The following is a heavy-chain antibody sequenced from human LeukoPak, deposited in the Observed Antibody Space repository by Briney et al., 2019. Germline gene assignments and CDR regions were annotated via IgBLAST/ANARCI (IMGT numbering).Heavy chain of an antibody. D-gene: IGHD5-24*01. V-gene: IGHV4-34*01. CDR1: GGSFSGYY. CDR3: ARGRDGYPGGY. CDR2: INHSGST. J-gene: IGHJ4*02. Sequence: SETLSLTCAVYGGSFSGYYWSWIRQPPGKGLEWIGEINHSGSTNYNPSLKSRVTISVDTSKNQFSLKLSSVTAADTAMYYCARGRDGYPGGYWGQGTLVTVSS.